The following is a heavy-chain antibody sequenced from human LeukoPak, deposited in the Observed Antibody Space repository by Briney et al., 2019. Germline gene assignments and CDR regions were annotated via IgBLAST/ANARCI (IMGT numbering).Heavy chain of an antibody. CDR1: GYRFSMSW. CDR2: VLPGDSDT. Sequence: GESLKISCKGSGYRFSMSWIAWVRQMPGKGLEWMGIVLPGDSDTRYSPSLRGQVTISADKSINTAYVQRSSLKASDTARYYCATLRGDAALIAGSDALDFWGQRTMVTVSS. D-gene: IGHD5-18*01. CDR3: ATLRGDAALIAGSDALDF. V-gene: IGHV5-51*01. J-gene: IGHJ3*01.